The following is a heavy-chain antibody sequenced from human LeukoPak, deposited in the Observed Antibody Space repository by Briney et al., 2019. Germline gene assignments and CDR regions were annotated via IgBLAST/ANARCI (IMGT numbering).Heavy chain of an antibody. CDR2: INPGGSSI. Sequence: GGSLRLSCAASGFTFSSYWMHWVRQVPGKGLVWVARINPGGSSITYADSVKGRFTISRDNAKNTLYLQMDSLRAEDTGVHYCARSNQADDYWGQGTLVTVSS. V-gene: IGHV3-74*01. CDR3: ARSNQADDY. D-gene: IGHD1-14*01. CDR1: GFTFSSYW. J-gene: IGHJ4*02.